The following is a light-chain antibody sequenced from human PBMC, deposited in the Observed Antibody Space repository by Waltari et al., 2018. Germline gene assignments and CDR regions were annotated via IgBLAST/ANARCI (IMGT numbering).Light chain of an antibody. V-gene: IGKV4-1*01. CDR2: WAS. J-gene: IGKJ2*02. Sequence: DIVMTPSPASLAVSLGERAPINCKSSQSVLYSSNNKTYLAWYQQKPGQPPNLLISWASTRESGVPDRFSGSGSGSDFTLTISSLQAEEVAVYYCQQFYSTPRTFGQGTKLEI. CDR1: QSVLYSSNNKTY. CDR3: QQFYSTPRT.